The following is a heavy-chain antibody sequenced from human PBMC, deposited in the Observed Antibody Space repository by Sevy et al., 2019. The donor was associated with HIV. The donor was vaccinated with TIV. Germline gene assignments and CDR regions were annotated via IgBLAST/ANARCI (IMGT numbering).Heavy chain of an antibody. V-gene: IGHV3-23*01. D-gene: IGHD2-2*01. Sequence: GGSLRLSCGASGFTFISNAMSWVRQAPGKGLEWVSAISGRADRTYYADSVRGRFTISRDNSKNKLYLQIHSLRAVDRVIYYGAKESPYCSSTSCRFYYMDVWGKGTTVTVSS. CDR3: AKESPYCSSTSCRFYYMDV. CDR2: ISGRADRT. J-gene: IGHJ6*03. CDR1: GFTFISNA.